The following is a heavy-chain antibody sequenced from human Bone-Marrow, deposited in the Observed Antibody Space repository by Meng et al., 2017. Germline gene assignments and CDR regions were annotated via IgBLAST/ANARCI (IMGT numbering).Heavy chain of an antibody. V-gene: IGHV3-30*04. CDR3: ASLPFFYDSSGYDHDY. Sequence: GGSLRLSCAASGFTFSSYAMHWVRQAPGKGLEWVAVISYDGSNKYYADSVKGRFTISRDNSKNTLYLQMNSLRAEDTAVYYYASLPFFYDSSGYDHDYWGQGTLVTVSS. J-gene: IGHJ4*02. D-gene: IGHD3-22*01. CDR2: ISYDGSNK. CDR1: GFTFSSYA.